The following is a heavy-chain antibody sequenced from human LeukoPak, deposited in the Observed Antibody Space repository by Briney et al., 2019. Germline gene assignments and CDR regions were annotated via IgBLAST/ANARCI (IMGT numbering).Heavy chain of an antibody. CDR3: ATKEPSTSGWSY. Sequence: TGRSLRLSCAAARLTFNRDWTAWVSQAPGKGLEWVANIKEDRSEKNYVDSVKGRFTISRDNAENSVYLQMNDLRAEDTGVYYCATKEPSTSGWSYGGQKPLLTV. V-gene: IGHV3-7*01. CDR2: IKEDRSEK. CDR1: RLTFNRDW. J-gene: IGHJ4*02. D-gene: IGHD6-19*01.